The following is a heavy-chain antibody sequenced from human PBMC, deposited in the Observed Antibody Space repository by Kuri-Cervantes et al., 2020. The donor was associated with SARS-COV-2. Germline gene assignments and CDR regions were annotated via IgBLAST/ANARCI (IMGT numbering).Heavy chain of an antibody. J-gene: IGHJ4*02. CDR3: ARTYSSSSLFYDY. CDR2: IYHSGST. Sequence: GSLTVSGAVSGGSISSRNWWSWVRQPPGKGLEWIGEIYHSGSTNYNPSLKSRVTISVDKSKNQFSLKLSSVTAADTAVYYCARTYSSSSLFYDYWGQGTLVTVSS. V-gene: IGHV4-4*02. D-gene: IGHD6-6*01. CDR1: GGSISSRNW.